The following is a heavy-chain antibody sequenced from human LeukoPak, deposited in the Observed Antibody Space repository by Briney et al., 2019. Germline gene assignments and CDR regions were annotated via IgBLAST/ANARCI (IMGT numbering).Heavy chain of an antibody. CDR2: IYYSGIT. J-gene: IGHJ2*01. D-gene: IGHD6-19*01. Sequence: SETLSLTCTVSGGSISSSSYFWGWIRQPPGKGLEWIGYIYYSGITNFNPSLKSRVTISVDTSKNQFSLKVNSVTAADTAVYYCARGRSSGWSRYFDLWGRGTLVSVSS. V-gene: IGHV4-61*05. CDR1: GGSISSSSYF. CDR3: ARGRSSGWSRYFDL.